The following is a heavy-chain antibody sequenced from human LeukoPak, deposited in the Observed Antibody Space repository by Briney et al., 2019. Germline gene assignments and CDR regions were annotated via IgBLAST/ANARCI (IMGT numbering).Heavy chain of an antibody. D-gene: IGHD3-22*01. Sequence: GGSLRVSSADSGFTFSSYGMNWVRQAPGKGLEWVPGISGDAGRTYYADSVKGRFTIFRDNFKNMLYLQMNSLRVEDTAVYYCAKGHRDASGYYYFDSWGQGTLVTVSS. CDR3: AKGHRDASGYYYFDS. J-gene: IGHJ4*02. CDR2: ISGDAGRT. CDR1: GFTFSSYG. V-gene: IGHV3-23*01.